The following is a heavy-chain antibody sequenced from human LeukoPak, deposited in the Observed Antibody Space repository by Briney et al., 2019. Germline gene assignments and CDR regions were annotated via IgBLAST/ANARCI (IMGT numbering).Heavy chain of an antibody. J-gene: IGHJ6*02. Sequence: PGRSLRLSCAASGFTFDDYAMHWVRQAPGKGLEWVSGISWNSGSIGYADSVKGRFTISRDNAKNSLYLQMSSLRAEDTALYYCAKDIGSGWPYYYGMDVWGQGTTVTVSS. CDR1: GFTFDDYA. D-gene: IGHD6-19*01. V-gene: IGHV3-9*01. CDR3: AKDIGSGWPYYYGMDV. CDR2: ISWNSGSI.